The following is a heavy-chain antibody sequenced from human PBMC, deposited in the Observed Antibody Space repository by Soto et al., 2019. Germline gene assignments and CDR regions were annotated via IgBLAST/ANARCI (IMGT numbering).Heavy chain of an antibody. CDR2: IYYSGST. J-gene: IGHJ6*02. Sequence: PSETLSLTCTVSGGPISSGDYYWSWIRQPPGKGLEWIGYIYYSGSTNYNPSLKSRVTISVDTSKNQFSLKLSSVTAADTAVYYCARDLVRDCSSTSCSDGYYYYGMGVWGQGTTVTVSS. CDR3: ARDLVRDCSSTSCSDGYYYYGMGV. V-gene: IGHV4-61*08. D-gene: IGHD2-2*01. CDR1: GGPISSGDYY.